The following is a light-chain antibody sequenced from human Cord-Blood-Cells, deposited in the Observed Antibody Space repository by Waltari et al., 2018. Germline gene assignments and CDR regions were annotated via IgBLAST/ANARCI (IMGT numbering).Light chain of an antibody. CDR3: QQRSNWPPVFT. CDR1: QSVSSY. Sequence: EIVLTQSPATLSLSPGERATLSCRASQSVSSYLAWYQQKPGQAPRLLIYDAPNRVTGIPARFSGSGSGTDFTLTISSLELEDFAVYYCQQRSNWPPVFTFGPGTKVDIK. J-gene: IGKJ3*01. V-gene: IGKV3-11*01. CDR2: DAP.